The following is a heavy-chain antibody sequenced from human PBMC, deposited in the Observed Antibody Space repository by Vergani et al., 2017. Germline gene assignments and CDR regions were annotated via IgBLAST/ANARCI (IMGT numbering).Heavy chain of an antibody. D-gene: IGHD6-19*01. V-gene: IGHV1-2*02. CDR3: ARDNGPIAVAGTVAFDI. CDR1: GYTFTGYY. Sequence: QVQLVQSGAEVKKPGASVKVSCKASGYTFTGYYMHWVRQAHGQGLEWMGWINPNSGGTNYAQKFQGRVTMTRDTSISTAYMELSRLRSDDTAVYYCARDNGPIAVAGTVAFDIWGQGTMVTVSS. CDR2: INPNSGGT. J-gene: IGHJ3*02.